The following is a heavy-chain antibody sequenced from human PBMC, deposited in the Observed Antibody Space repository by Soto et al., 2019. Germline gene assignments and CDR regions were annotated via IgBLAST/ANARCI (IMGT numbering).Heavy chain of an antibody. CDR3: ARDTIVGATTFRIHYFDY. Sequence: GASVKVSCKASGYTFTSYGISWVRQAPGQGLEWMGWLSAYNGNTNYAQKLQGRVTMTTDTSTSTAYMELRSLRSDDTAVYYCARDTIVGATTFRIHYFDYWGQGTLVTVSS. V-gene: IGHV1-18*01. CDR2: LSAYNGNT. D-gene: IGHD1-26*01. J-gene: IGHJ4*02. CDR1: GYTFTSYG.